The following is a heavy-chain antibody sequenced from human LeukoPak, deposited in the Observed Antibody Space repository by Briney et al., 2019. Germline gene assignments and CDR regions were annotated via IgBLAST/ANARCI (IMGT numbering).Heavy chain of an antibody. D-gene: IGHD2-15*01. Sequence: SVKVSCTASGGTSSSYAISWVRQAPGQGLEWMGGIIPIFGTANYAQKFQGRVTITADESTSTAYMELSSLRSEDTAVYYCARDVSRVVVNWFDPWGQGTLVTVSS. CDR1: GGTSSSYA. V-gene: IGHV1-69*13. CDR2: IIPIFGTA. J-gene: IGHJ5*02. CDR3: ARDVSRVVVNWFDP.